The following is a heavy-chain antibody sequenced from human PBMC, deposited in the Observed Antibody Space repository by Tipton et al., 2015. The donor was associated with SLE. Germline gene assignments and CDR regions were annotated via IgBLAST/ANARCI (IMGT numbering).Heavy chain of an antibody. J-gene: IGHJ5*02. Sequence: LRLSRTVSGGSISSGSYYWGWIRQPAGKGLEWIGRIHTTGSTNYNSSLKSRVTISIDTSKNQFSLQLNSVTAADTAVYYCAKDSGDYDFGQDPWGRGTLVTVSS. CDR1: GGSISSGSYY. CDR2: IHTTGST. CDR3: AKDSGDYDFGQDP. V-gene: IGHV4-61*02. D-gene: IGHD3-3*01.